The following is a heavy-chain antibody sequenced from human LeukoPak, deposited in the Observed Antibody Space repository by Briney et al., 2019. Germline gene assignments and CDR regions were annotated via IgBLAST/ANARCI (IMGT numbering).Heavy chain of an antibody. D-gene: IGHD5-18*01. V-gene: IGHV1-69*06. CDR2: IIPIFGTA. CDR3: ASTVGYSCCYDY. J-gene: IGHJ4*02. CDR1: GGTFSSYA. Sequence: ASVRVSCTASGGTFSSYAISWVRQAPGQGLEWMGGIIPIFGTANYAQTFQGRVTITADKSTSTAYMELSSLRSEDTAVYYCASTVGYSCCYDYWGQGTLVTVSS.